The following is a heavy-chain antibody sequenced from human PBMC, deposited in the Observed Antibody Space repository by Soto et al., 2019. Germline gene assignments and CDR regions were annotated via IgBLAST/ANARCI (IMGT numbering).Heavy chain of an antibody. CDR2: IIPIFGTA. J-gene: IGHJ4*02. D-gene: IGHD3-3*01. CDR3: ARGRFWSGSLPLFAY. CDR1: GGTFSSYA. Sequence: QVQLVQSGAEVTKPGSSVKVSCKASGGTFSSYAISWVRQAPGQGLEWMGGIIPIFGTANYAQKFQGRVTISTDESTSAAYMGLSSMRSEDTAVYYCARGRFWSGSLPLFAYWGQGTLVTVSS. V-gene: IGHV1-69*01.